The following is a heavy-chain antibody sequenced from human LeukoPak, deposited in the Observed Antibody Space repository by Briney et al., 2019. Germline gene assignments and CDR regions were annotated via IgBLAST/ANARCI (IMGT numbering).Heavy chain of an antibody. Sequence: GGTLRLSCAASGFTFSRDWMHWVRQAPGKGLVWVSRMNSDGSTTNYADSVKGRFTISRDNSKNTLYLQMNSLRAEDTAVYYCVRALMGTSDHWGQGSLVTVSS. D-gene: IGHD7-27*01. V-gene: IGHV3-74*01. J-gene: IGHJ4*02. CDR3: VRALMGTSDH. CDR2: MNSDGSTT. CDR1: GFTFSRDW.